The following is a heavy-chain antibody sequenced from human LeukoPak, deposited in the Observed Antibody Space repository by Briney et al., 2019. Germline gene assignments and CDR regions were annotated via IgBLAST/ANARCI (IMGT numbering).Heavy chain of an antibody. CDR1: GFTVSSNY. V-gene: IGHV3-53*01. Sequence: GGSLRLSCAASGFTVSSNYMSWVRQAPGKGLEWVSIIYSGGSTYYADSVKGRFTISRDNSKNTLYLQMNSLRAEDTAVYYCAKTYYYDSSGYSPHFDYWGQGTLVTVSS. J-gene: IGHJ4*02. D-gene: IGHD3-22*01. CDR3: AKTYYYDSSGYSPHFDY. CDR2: IYSGGST.